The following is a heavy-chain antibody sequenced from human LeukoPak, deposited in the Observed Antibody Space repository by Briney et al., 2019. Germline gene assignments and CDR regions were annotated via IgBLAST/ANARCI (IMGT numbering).Heavy chain of an antibody. V-gene: IGHV4-39*07. CDR2: IYYSGST. Sequence: SETLSLTCTVSGGSISSSSYYWGWIRQPPGKGLEWIGSIYYSGSTYYNPSLKSRVTISVDTSKNQFSLKLSSVTAADTAVYYCASYRYVVGFDYWGQGTLVTVSS. CDR1: GGSISSSSYY. D-gene: IGHD5-18*01. J-gene: IGHJ4*02. CDR3: ASYRYVVGFDY.